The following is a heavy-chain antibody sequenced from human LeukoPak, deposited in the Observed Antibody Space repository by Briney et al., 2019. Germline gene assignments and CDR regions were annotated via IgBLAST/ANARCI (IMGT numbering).Heavy chain of an antibody. V-gene: IGHV3-21*01. J-gene: IGHJ4*02. CDR1: GFTFSSYS. Sequence: PGGSLRLSCAASGFTFSSYSMNWVRQAPGKGLEWVSSISSSSSYIYYADSVKGRFTISRDNAKNSLYPQMNSLRAEDTAVYYCARLQQYSSSSTYWGQGTLVTVSS. CDR3: ARLQQYSSSSTY. D-gene: IGHD6-6*01. CDR2: ISSSSSYI.